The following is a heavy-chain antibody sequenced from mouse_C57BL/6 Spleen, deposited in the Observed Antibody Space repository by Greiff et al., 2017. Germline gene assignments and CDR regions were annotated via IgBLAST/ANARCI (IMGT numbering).Heavy chain of an antibody. CDR1: GYTFTDYN. V-gene: IGHV1-18*01. D-gene: IGHD2-3*01. J-gene: IGHJ4*01. CDR2: INPNNGGT. Sequence: VQLQQSGPELVKPGASVKIPCKASGYTFTDYNMDWVKQSHGKSLEWIGDINPNNGGTIYNQKFKGKATLTVDKSSSTAYMELRSLTSEDTAVYYCARGAYDGYFYAMDYWGKGTSVTVAS. CDR3: ARGAYDGYFYAMDY.